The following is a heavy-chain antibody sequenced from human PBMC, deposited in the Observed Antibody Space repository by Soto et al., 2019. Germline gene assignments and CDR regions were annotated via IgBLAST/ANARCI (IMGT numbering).Heavy chain of an antibody. CDR2: ISSSSTYI. D-gene: IGHD3-22*01. CDR1: GFTFSSYS. J-gene: IGHJ5*02. Sequence: EVQLVESGGGLVKPGGSLRLSCAASGFTFSSYSMNWVRQAPGKGLEWVSSISSSSTYIYYADSVKGRFTISRDNAKNSLYLQMNSLRAEDTAVYYCVRDLYYSDHWLDPWGQGTLVTVSS. V-gene: IGHV3-21*01. CDR3: VRDLYYSDHWLDP.